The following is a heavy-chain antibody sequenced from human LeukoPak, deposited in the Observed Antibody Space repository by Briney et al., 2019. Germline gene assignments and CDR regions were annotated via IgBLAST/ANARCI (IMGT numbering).Heavy chain of an antibody. CDR1: GFTFDDYA. D-gene: IGHD5-18*01. Sequence: GGSLRLSCEASGFTFDDYAMQWVRQAPGKGLEWVSLISSNSGETFYADSVKGRFTISRDNSKNTLYLQMNSLRAEDTAVYYCAKFQEYGYVDTAMVGPWGQGTLVTVSS. CDR3: AKFQEYGYVDTAMVGP. V-gene: IGHV3-43D*04. J-gene: IGHJ5*02. CDR2: ISSNSGET.